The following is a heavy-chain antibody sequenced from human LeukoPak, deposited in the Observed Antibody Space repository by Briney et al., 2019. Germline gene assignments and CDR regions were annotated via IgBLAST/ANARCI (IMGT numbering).Heavy chain of an antibody. D-gene: IGHD6-6*01. CDR2: ISSSSSYI. CDR1: GFRISSYS. J-gene: IGHJ6*02. V-gene: IGHV3-21*01. CDR3: ARRRESSSDV. Sequence: GGSLRLSCAASGFRISSYSINWVRQAPGKGLEWVSSISSSSSYIYYADSVKGRFTISRDNAKNSLYLQMNSLRAEDTAVYYCARRRESSSDVWGQGTTVTVSS.